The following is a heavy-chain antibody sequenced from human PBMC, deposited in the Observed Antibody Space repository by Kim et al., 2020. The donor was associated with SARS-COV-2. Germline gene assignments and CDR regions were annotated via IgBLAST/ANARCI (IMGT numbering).Heavy chain of an antibody. V-gene: IGHV3-7*01. CDR2: INQDGGEK. CDR3: ARDRSLEGAIDN. D-gene: IGHD1-26*01. CDR1: GFTFGSYG. Sequence: GGSLRLSCAASGFTFGSYGMSWVRQAPGKVLEWVADINQDGGEKDYVDSVKGRFTISRDNAKNSLYLQMNSLRAEDTAVYYCARDRSLEGAIDNWGQGTMVTVSS. J-gene: IGHJ4*02.